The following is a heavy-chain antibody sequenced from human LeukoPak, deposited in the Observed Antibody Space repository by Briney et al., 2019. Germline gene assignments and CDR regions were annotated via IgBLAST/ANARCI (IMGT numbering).Heavy chain of an antibody. D-gene: IGHD3-3*01. CDR2: IIPIFGTA. V-gene: IGHV1-69*05. CDR1: GGTFSSYA. Sequence: SVKVSCKASGGTFSSYAISWVRQAPGQGLEWMGGIIPIFGTANYAQKFQGRVTITTDESTSTAYMELSSLRSEDTAVYYCASSYYDFWSGYSPFDYWGQGTLVTVSS. CDR3: ASSYYDFWSGYSPFDY. J-gene: IGHJ4*02.